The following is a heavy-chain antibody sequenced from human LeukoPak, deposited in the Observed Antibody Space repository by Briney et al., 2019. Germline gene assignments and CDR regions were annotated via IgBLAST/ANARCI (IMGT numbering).Heavy chain of an antibody. J-gene: IGHJ4*02. Sequence: ASVKVSCKASGYTFTSYGISWVRQAPGQGLEWMGWINPNSGGTNYAQKFQGWVTMTRDTSISTAYMELSRLRSDDTAVYYCATNWNQGSFDYWGQGTLVTVSS. V-gene: IGHV1-2*04. CDR3: ATNWNQGSFDY. D-gene: IGHD1-1*01. CDR2: INPNSGGT. CDR1: GYTFTSYG.